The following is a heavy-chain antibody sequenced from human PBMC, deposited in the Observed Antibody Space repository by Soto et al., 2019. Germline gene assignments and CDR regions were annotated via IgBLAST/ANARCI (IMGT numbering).Heavy chain of an antibody. CDR2: INAGNGNT. Sequence: ASVKVSCKASGYTFTSYAMHWVRQAPGQRLEWMGWINAGNGNTKYSQKFQGRVTITRDTSASTAYVELSSLRSEDTAVYYCARELHYYDSSGYYDYWGQGTLVTVSS. D-gene: IGHD3-22*01. J-gene: IGHJ4*02. CDR1: GYTFTSYA. V-gene: IGHV1-3*01. CDR3: ARELHYYDSSGYYDY.